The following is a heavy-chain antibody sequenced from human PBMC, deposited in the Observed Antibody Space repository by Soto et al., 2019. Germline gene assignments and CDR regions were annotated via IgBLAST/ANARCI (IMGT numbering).Heavy chain of an antibody. CDR3: ARDSQGYSRYYFDY. Sequence: QVQLVQSGAEVKKPGSSVKVSWKASGGAFSSYAISWVRQAPGQGLEWMEGIIPIFGTANYAQKFQGRVTITADKSTSTAYMELSSLRSEDTAVYYCARDSQGYSRYYFDYWGQGTLVTVSS. CDR2: IIPIFGTA. D-gene: IGHD5-12*01. J-gene: IGHJ4*02. CDR1: GGAFSSYA. V-gene: IGHV1-69*06.